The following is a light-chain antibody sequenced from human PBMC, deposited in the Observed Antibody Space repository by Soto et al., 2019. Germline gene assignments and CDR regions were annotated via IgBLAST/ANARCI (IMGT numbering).Light chain of an antibody. CDR1: QSVDNY. V-gene: IGKV1-39*01. Sequence: DIQMTQSPSSLSASVGDTVTLTCRASQSVDNYLKWSQQKPGKAPGLLIYAASTLKSGDPSRFSASGSGTDFTHTIIRLQHEDFATCYCQQDLRPPLTFGPGTKVDIK. CDR3: QQDLRPPLT. J-gene: IGKJ3*01. CDR2: AAS.